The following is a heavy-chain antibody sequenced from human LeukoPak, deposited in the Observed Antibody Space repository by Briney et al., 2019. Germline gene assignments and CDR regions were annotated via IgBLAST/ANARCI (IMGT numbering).Heavy chain of an antibody. V-gene: IGHV3-23*01. CDR1: GFTFSSYA. J-gene: IGHJ4*02. CDR3: AKRNGGNSGAFEY. Sequence: GGSLRLSCAASGFTFSSYAMSGVRQARGEGLEWVSLISGNGVGTYYADSVKGRFTISRDNSKNTVYLQMNSLRAEDTAVYYCAKRNGGNSGAFEYWGQGTLVTVSS. D-gene: IGHD4-23*01. CDR2: ISGNGVGT.